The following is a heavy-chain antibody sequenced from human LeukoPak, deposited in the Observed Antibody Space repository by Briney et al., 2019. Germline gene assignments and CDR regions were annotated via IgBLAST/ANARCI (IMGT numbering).Heavy chain of an antibody. CDR2: IYYSGST. J-gene: IGHJ6*02. Sequence: TSETRSLTSTVSGGSISSGGYYWSWIRQHPGKGLEWSGYIYYSGSTYYNPSLKSRVTISVDTSKNQFSLKLSSVTAADTAVYYCAREPSGWYTQMDYYYGMDVWGQGTTVTVSS. CDR3: AREPSGWYTQMDYYYGMDV. V-gene: IGHV4-31*03. D-gene: IGHD6-19*01. CDR1: GGSISSGGYY.